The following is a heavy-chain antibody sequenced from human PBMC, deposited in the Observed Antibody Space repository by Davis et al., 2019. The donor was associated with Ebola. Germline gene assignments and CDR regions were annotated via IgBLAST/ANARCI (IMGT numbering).Heavy chain of an antibody. CDR2: IYYSGST. V-gene: IGHV4-39*01. J-gene: IGHJ6*03. D-gene: IGHD4-11*01. CDR1: GGSISSSSYY. Sequence: SETLSLTCTVSGGSISSSSYYWGWIRQPPGKGLEWIGSIYYSGSTYYNPSLKSRVTISVDTSKNQFSLKLSSVTAADTAVYYCARGTTVTTDPYYYYMDVWGKGTRVTVSS. CDR3: ARGTTVTTDPYYYYMDV.